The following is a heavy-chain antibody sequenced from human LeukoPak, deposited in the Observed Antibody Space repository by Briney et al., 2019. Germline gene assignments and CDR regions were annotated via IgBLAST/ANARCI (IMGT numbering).Heavy chain of an antibody. V-gene: IGHV1-2*02. D-gene: IGHD5-24*01. CDR3: ARDFLGLQTFDY. CDR1: GYTFTGYY. J-gene: IGHJ4*02. CDR2: INPNSGGT. Sequence: ASVKVSCKASGYTFTGYYMHWVRQAPGQGLEWMGWINPNSGGTNYAQKFQGRVTITADESTSTAYMELSSLRSEDTAVYYCARDFLGLQTFDYWGQGTLVTVSS.